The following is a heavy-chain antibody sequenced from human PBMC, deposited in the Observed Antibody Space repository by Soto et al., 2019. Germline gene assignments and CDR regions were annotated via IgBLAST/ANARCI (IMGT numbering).Heavy chain of an antibody. CDR1: GGTFSSYA. D-gene: IGHD6-6*01. CDR3: ARVGSSNYYSGMDV. Sequence: SVKVSCKASGGTFSSYAISWVRQAPGQGLEWMGGIIPIFGTANYAQKFQGRVTITADESTSTAYMELSSLRSEDTAVYYCARVGSSNYYSGMDVWGQGTTVTVSS. J-gene: IGHJ6*02. CDR2: IIPIFGTA. V-gene: IGHV1-69*13.